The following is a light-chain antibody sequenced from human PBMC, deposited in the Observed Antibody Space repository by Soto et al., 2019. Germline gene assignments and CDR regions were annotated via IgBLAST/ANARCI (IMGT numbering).Light chain of an antibody. CDR3: AAWDDSLNGWV. J-gene: IGLJ3*02. CDR1: RSNIGSNT. V-gene: IGLV1-44*01. CDR2: SNN. Sequence: QSVLTRPPSASGTPGQRVTISCSGSRSNIGSNTVNWYQQLPGTAPKLLIYSNNQRPSGVPDRFSGSKPGTSASLAISGLQSEDEADYYCAAWDDSLNGWVFGGGTKVTVL.